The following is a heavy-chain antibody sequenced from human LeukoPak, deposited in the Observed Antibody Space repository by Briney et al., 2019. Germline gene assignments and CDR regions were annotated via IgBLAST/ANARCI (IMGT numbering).Heavy chain of an antibody. CDR2: IGTAGDT. D-gene: IGHD3-16*01. V-gene: IGHV3-13*01. CDR1: GFTFRSYD. J-gene: IGHJ3*02. Sequence: PGGSLRLSCAASGFTFRSYDMHWVRQPTGKGLEWVSGIGTAGDTYYPGSVKGRFTISRESAKNSLYLQMNSLRAGDTAVYYCARGFGITFGRVITIAFDIWGQGTMVTVSS. CDR3: ARGFGITFGRVITIAFDI.